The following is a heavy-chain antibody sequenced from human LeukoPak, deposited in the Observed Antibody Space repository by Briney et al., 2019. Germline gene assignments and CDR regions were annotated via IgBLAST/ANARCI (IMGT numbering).Heavy chain of an antibody. CDR1: GGSISSGGYY. Sequence: SETLSLTCTVSGGSISSGGYYWSWIRQHPGKGLEWIGYIYYSGSTYYNPSLKSRVAISVDTSKNQFSLKLSSVTAADTAVYYCARGSRQPYYGSSGYLPWGQGTLVTVSS. CDR2: IYYSGST. D-gene: IGHD3-22*01. CDR3: ARGSRQPYYGSSGYLP. J-gene: IGHJ5*02. V-gene: IGHV4-31*03.